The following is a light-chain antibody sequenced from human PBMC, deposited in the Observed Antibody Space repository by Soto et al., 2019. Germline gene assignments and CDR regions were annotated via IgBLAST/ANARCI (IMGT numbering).Light chain of an antibody. CDR1: QSISSW. V-gene: IGKV1-5*03. Sequence: DIQLTQSPSTLSASVGDRVTITCRASQSISSWLAWYQQKPGKAPNLLIYKTSNLESGVPSRFSGSGSGKEFTLTISRLQPDDFATNYCQYYNDYCWTFGQGTKVEIK. CDR2: KTS. CDR3: QYYNDYCWT. J-gene: IGKJ1*01.